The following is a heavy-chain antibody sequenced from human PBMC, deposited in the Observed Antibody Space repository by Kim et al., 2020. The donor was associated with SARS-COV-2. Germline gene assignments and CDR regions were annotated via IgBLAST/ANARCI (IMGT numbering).Heavy chain of an antibody. CDR1: GGSISSGGYY. Sequence: SETLSLTCTVSGGSISSGGYYWSWIRQHPGKGLEWIGYIYYSGSTYYNPSLKSRVTISVDTSKNQFSLKLSSVTAADTAVYYCAGGSFGYDSSGYYWGQGTLVTVSS. CDR2: IYYSGST. CDR3: AGGSFGYDSSGYY. V-gene: IGHV4-31*03. D-gene: IGHD3-22*01. J-gene: IGHJ4*02.